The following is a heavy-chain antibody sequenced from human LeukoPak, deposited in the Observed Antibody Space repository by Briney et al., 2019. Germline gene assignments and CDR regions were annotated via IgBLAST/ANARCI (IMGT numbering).Heavy chain of an antibody. CDR3: ARRYCTSTSCSYFDY. Sequence: GGSLRLSCAASGFTFSSYWMSWVRQAPGKGLEWVSTISSSGGSTYYADSVKGRFTISRDNSKNTLYLQMNSLRAEDTAVYYCARRYCTSTSCSYFDYWGQGTLVTVSS. V-gene: IGHV3-23*01. CDR2: ISSSGGST. CDR1: GFTFSSYW. J-gene: IGHJ4*02. D-gene: IGHD2-2*01.